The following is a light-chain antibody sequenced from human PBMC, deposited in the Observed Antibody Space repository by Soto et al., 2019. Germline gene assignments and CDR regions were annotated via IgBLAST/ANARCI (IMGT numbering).Light chain of an antibody. Sequence: DLQMTQSPSSLSASVGDRVTITCRASQNIATHLNWYRQQPGKSPRLLIHAASTLESQVASRFSGSGSGTEFTLTVASLQAEDFATYYCQQSHSAPLTFGGGTKIEIK. V-gene: IGKV1-39*01. CDR1: QNIATH. CDR3: QQSHSAPLT. J-gene: IGKJ4*01. CDR2: AAS.